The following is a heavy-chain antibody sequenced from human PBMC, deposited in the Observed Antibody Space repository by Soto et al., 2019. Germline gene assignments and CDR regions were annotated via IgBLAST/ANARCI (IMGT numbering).Heavy chain of an antibody. V-gene: IGHV1-18*04. CDR2: ISAYNGNT. Sequence: QVQLVQSGAEVKKPGASVKDSCKASGYTFTSYGISWVRQAPGQGLEWMGWISAYNGNTNYAQKLQGRVTMTTDTATSTAYMELRSLRSDDTAVYYCARDWGGIVVVVAADGMDVWGQGTTVTVSS. CDR3: ARDWGGIVVVVAADGMDV. CDR1: GYTFTSYG. J-gene: IGHJ6*02. D-gene: IGHD2-15*01.